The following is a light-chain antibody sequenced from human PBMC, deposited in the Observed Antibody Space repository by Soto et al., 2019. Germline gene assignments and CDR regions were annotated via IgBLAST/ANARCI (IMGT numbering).Light chain of an antibody. CDR1: QSVSSY. J-gene: IGKJ5*01. V-gene: IGKV3-11*01. CDR3: QQRSNWPPIT. Sequence: EIVLTQSPVTLFLSPGERATLSCRASQSVSSYLAWYQQKPGQAPRLLIYDASNRATGIPARFSGGGSGTDFTLTIDNLEPDDFAIYYCQQRSNWPPITFGQGTRLESK. CDR2: DAS.